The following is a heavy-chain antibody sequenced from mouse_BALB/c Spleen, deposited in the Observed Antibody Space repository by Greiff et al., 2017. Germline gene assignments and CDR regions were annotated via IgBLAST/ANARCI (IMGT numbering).Heavy chain of an antibody. CDR1: GFTFSSYT. Sequence: EVKLVESGGGLVKPGGSLKLSCAASGFTFSSYTMSWVRQTPEKRLEWVATISSGGSYTYYPDSVKGRFTISRDNAKNTLYLQMSSLKSEDTAMYYCTRDLYDGYYVDYWGQGTTRTVSS. D-gene: IGHD2-3*01. J-gene: IGHJ2*01. CDR2: ISSGGSYT. V-gene: IGHV5-6-4*01. CDR3: TRDLYDGYYVDY.